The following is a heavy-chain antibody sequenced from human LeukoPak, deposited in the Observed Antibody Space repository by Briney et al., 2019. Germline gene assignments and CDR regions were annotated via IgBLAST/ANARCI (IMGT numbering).Heavy chain of an antibody. D-gene: IGHD6-19*01. CDR1: GGSISSGGYY. CDR2: IYYSGST. J-gene: IGHJ4*02. Sequence: SETLSLTCTVSGGSISSGGYYWSWIRQHPGKGLEWIGYIYYSGSTNYNPSLKSRVTISVDTSKNQFSLKLSSVTAADTAVYYCARVSGWSNFDYWGQGTLVTVSS. CDR3: ARVSGWSNFDY. V-gene: IGHV4-61*08.